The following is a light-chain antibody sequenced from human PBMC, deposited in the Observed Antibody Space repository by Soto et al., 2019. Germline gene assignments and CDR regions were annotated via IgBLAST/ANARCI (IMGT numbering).Light chain of an antibody. V-gene: IGLV1-44*01. CDR2: SNN. Sequence: QSVLTQPPSASGTPGQRVTISCSGSSSNIGSNTVNWYHQLPGTAPTLLIYSNNQRPSGVPDRFSGSKSGTSASLAVNGLQSEDEADYYCAAWDDSLNGPLFGGGTKVTVL. CDR1: SSNIGSNT. J-gene: IGLJ3*02. CDR3: AAWDDSLNGPL.